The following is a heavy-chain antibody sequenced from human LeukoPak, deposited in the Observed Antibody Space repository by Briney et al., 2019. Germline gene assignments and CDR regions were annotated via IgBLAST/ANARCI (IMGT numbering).Heavy chain of an antibody. D-gene: IGHD6-13*01. CDR2: INPNSGGT. J-gene: IGHJ4*02. CDR3: ARVTGYSSSWYLFNY. Sequence: ASVKVSCKASGYTFTGYYMHWVRQAPGQGLEWMGWINPNSGGTNYAQKFQGRVTMTRDTSISTAYMELSRLRSDDTAVYYCARVTGYSSSWYLFNYWGQGTLVTVSS. CDR1: GYTFTGYY. V-gene: IGHV1-2*02.